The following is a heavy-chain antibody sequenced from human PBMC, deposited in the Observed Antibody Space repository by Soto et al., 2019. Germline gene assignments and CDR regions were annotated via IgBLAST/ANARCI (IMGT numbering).Heavy chain of an antibody. CDR2: ISSSGNYM. CDR1: VFTVTAYS. J-gene: IGHJ4*02. Sequence: LXLSCAASVFTVTAYSMNWVRQAPGKGLEWVSSISSSGNYMYYADSVKGRFTISRDNAKNSLWLQMNSLRVEDTALYYCVGLYGLGWGQGTMVTAPQ. D-gene: IGHD3-3*01. V-gene: IGHV3-21*01. CDR3: VGLYGLG.